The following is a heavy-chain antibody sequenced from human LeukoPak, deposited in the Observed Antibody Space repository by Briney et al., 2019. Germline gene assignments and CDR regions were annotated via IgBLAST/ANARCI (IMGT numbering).Heavy chain of an antibody. CDR1: GGSISSYY. J-gene: IGHJ4*02. CDR2: IYYSGST. D-gene: IGHD3-10*01. Sequence: SETLSLTCTVSGGSISSYYWSWIRQPPGKGLEWIGYIYYSGSTNYNPSLKSRVTISVDTSKNQFSLKLSSVTAADTAVYYCARKRYNSGSYFLDYWGQGTLVTVSS. CDR3: ARKRYNSGSYFLDY. V-gene: IGHV4-59*01.